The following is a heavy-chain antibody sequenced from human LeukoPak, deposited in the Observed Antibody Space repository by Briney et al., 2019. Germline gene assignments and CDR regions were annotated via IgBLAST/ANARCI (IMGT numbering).Heavy chain of an antibody. V-gene: IGHV3-7*03. Sequence: GGSLRLSCAASGFTFSSYWTNWARQAPGKGLEWVASINHNGNVNYYVDSVKGRFTVSRDNAKNSLYLQMSNLRAEDTAVYFCARGGGLDVWGQGATVTVSS. J-gene: IGHJ6*02. CDR1: GFTFSSYW. CDR2: INHNGNVN. D-gene: IGHD3-16*01. CDR3: ARGGGLDV.